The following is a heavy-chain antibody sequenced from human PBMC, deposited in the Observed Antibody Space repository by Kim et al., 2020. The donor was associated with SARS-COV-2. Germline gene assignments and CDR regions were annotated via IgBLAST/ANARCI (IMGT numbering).Heavy chain of an antibody. CDR1: GFTFSSYA. Sequence: GGSLRLSCAASGFTFSSYAMNWVRPAPGKGLEWVSSISYSGDGTFYANFVKGRFTISRDSSKNTLYLQMNSLRVEDTAVYDCAIGGNSSCYYAFDCWGLGTLISVSS. V-gene: IGHV3-23*01. CDR2: ISYSGDGT. J-gene: IGHJ4*02. D-gene: IGHD2-15*01. CDR3: AIGGNSSCYYAFDC.